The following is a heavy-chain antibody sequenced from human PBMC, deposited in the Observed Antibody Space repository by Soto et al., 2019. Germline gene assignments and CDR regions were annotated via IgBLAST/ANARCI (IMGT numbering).Heavy chain of an antibody. CDR2: TYYRSKWYN. CDR1: GDSVSSNSAA. V-gene: IGHV6-1*01. Sequence: QVQLQQSGPGLVKPSQTLSLTCAISGDSVSSNSAAWNWIRQSPSRGLEWLGRTYYRSKWYNDYAVSVKSRITINPDTSKNQFSLQLNSVTPEDTAVYYCAREVSYCSGGSCYFGYFQHWGQGTLVTVSS. D-gene: IGHD2-15*01. J-gene: IGHJ1*01. CDR3: AREVSYCSGGSCYFGYFQH.